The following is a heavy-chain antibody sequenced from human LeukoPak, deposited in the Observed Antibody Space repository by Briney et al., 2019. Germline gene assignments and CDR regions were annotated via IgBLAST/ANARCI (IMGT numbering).Heavy chain of an antibody. Sequence: SETLSLTCTVSGGSISSYYWSWIRQPPGKGLEWIGYIYYSGSTNYNPSLKSRVTISVDTSKNQFSLKLSSATAADTAVYYCARDHSSGWYYGMDVWGQGTTVTVSS. CDR2: IYYSGST. CDR1: GGSISSYY. CDR3: ARDHSSGWYYGMDV. V-gene: IGHV4-59*01. D-gene: IGHD6-19*01. J-gene: IGHJ6*02.